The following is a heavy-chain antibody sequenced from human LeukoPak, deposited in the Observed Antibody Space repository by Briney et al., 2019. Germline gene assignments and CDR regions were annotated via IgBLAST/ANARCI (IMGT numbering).Heavy chain of an antibody. CDR3: GREGGRGGGGEPRYSSSWIKY. CDR1: GFTFSSYE. J-gene: IGHJ4*02. CDR2: ISSSGSTI. D-gene: IGHD6-13*01. V-gene: IGHV3-48*03. Sequence: PGGSLRLSCAASGFTFSSYEMNWVRQAPGKGLEWVSYISSSGSTIYYADSVKGRFTISRDNAKNSLYLQMNSLRAEDTAVYYCGREGGRGGGGEPRYSSSWIKYWGQGTLVTVSS.